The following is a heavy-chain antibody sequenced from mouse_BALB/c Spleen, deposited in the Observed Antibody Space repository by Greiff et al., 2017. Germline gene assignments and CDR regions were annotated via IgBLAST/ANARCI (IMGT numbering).Heavy chain of an antibody. V-gene: IGHV3-2*02. CDR3: ARGRQLGLWFAY. D-gene: IGHD3-2*01. CDR1: GYSITSDYA. CDR2: ISYSGST. Sequence: DVKLVESGPGLVKPSQSLSLTCTVTGYSITSDYAWNWIRQFPGNKLEWMGYISYSGSTSYNPSLKSRISITRDTSKNQFFLQLNSVTTEDTATYYCARGRQLGLWFAYWGQGTLVTVSA. J-gene: IGHJ3*01.